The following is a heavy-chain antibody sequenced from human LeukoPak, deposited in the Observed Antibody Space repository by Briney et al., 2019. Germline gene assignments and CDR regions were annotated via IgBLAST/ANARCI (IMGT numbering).Heavy chain of an antibody. CDR1: GFXFSDYY. V-gene: IGHV3-11*05. Sequence: GGSLRLSCAASGFXFSDYYISWIRQAPGKGQEWVSCISGSGLYTNYADSVKGRFTISRDNAKNSLYLQMYSLRVEDTAVYSCARGGTTMTEDFDYWGQGTLVTVSS. CDR3: ARGGTTMTEDFDY. J-gene: IGHJ4*02. CDR2: ISGSGLYT. D-gene: IGHD4-17*01.